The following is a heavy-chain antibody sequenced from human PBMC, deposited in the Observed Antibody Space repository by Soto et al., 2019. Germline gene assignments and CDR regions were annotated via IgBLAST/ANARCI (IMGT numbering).Heavy chain of an antibody. V-gene: IGHV1-18*01. CDR3: ARAVRCSGGSCYSGWFDP. CDR2: ISAYNGNT. CDR1: GYTFTSYG. J-gene: IGHJ5*02. D-gene: IGHD2-15*01. Sequence: ASVKVSCKASGYTFTSYGISWLRQAPGQGLEWMGWISAYNGNTNYAQKLQGRVTMTTDTSTSTAYMELRSLRSDDTAVYYCARAVRCSGGSCYSGWFDPWGQGTLVTVSS.